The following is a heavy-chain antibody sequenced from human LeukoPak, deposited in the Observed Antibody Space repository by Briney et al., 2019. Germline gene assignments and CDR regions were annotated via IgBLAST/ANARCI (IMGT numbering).Heavy chain of an antibody. D-gene: IGHD4-17*01. CDR3: ATNAGDGDNWFDP. Sequence: ETLSLTCTVSGGSISSYYWSWIRQPPGKGLEWIGYIYYSGRTNYNPSLQSRVAISVDTSKNRFSLNLSSVTAADTAVYYCATNAGDGDNWFDPWGQGTLASVSS. CDR2: IYYSGRT. CDR1: GGSISSYY. J-gene: IGHJ5*02. V-gene: IGHV4-59*01.